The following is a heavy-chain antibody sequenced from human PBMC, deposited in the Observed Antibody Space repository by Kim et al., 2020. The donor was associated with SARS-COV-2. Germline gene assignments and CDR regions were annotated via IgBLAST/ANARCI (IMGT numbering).Heavy chain of an antibody. CDR3: AREWGYATYYDILTGYYNRIFDY. J-gene: IGHJ4*02. Sequence: ASVKVSCKASGYTFTSYAMHWVRQAPGQRLEWMGWINAGNGNTKYSQKFQGRVTITRDTSASTAYMELSSLRSEDTAVYYCAREWGYATYYDILTGYYNRIFDYWGQGTLVTVSS. CDR1: GYTFTSYA. V-gene: IGHV1-3*01. CDR2: INAGNGNT. D-gene: IGHD3-9*01.